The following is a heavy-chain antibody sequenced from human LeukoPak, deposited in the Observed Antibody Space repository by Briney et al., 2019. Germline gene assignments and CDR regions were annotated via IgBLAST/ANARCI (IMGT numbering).Heavy chain of an antibody. D-gene: IGHD3-22*01. CDR3: ARATYYYDSSGYYDAFDI. CDR2: IYYSGST. Sequence: SETLSLTCTVSGGSISSYYWSWIRQPAGKGLEWIGYIYYSGSTYYNPSLKSRVTISVDTSKNQFSLKLSSVTAADTAVYYCARATYYYDSSGYYDAFDIWGQGTMVTVSS. V-gene: IGHV4-59*06. J-gene: IGHJ3*02. CDR1: GGSISSYY.